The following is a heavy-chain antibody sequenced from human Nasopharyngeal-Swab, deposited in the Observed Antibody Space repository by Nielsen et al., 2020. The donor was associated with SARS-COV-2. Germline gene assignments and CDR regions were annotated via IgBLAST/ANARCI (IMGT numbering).Heavy chain of an antibody. CDR1: GFTFMSYA. V-gene: IGHV3-30*04. D-gene: IGHD4-17*01. Sequence: GESLKISCAASGFTFMSYAMHWVRQAPGKGLEWVAIISYDGSNQFYADSVKGRFTVSRDNSKNTLYLQMSSLTREDTAIYYCARGKDGVYYYYGMDVWGQGTTVTVSS. J-gene: IGHJ6*02. CDR2: ISYDGSNQ. CDR3: ARGKDGVYYYYGMDV.